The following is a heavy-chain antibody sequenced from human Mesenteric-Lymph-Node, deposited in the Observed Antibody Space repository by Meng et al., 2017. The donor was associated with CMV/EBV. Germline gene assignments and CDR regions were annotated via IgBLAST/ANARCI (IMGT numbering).Heavy chain of an antibody. CDR3: ARDVGMPDGFDGDWFDP. CDR1: RFTVSSNY. CDR2: LYSNGIT. D-gene: IGHD3-10*01. Sequence: GGSLRLSCAASRFTVSSNYMTWVRQAPGKGLEWVSVLYSNGITDYADSVKGRFTISRDISTNTLYLQMNSLRPEDTATYYCARDVGMPDGFDGDWFDPWGQGALVTVSS. V-gene: IGHV3-66*03. J-gene: IGHJ5*02.